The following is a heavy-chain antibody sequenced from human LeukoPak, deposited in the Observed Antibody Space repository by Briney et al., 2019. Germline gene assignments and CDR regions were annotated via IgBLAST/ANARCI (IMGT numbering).Heavy chain of an antibody. CDR2: ISGSGGST. Sequence: PGGSLRLSCAASGFTFSSYAMSWVRQAPGKGLEWVSAISGSGGSTYYADSVKGRFTISRDNSKNTLYLQMNSLSAEDTAVYYCAKGGVGATTSDYWGQGTLVTVSS. J-gene: IGHJ4*02. CDR3: AKGGVGATTSDY. D-gene: IGHD1-26*01. CDR1: GFTFSSYA. V-gene: IGHV3-23*01.